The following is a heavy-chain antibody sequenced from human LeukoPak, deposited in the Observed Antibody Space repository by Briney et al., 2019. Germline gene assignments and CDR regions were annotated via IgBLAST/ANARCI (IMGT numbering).Heavy chain of an antibody. V-gene: IGHV4-31*03. Sequence: TLSLTCTVSGGSISSGGYYWSWIRQHPGKGLEWIGYIYYSGSTYYNPSLKSRVTISVDTSKNQFSLKLSSVTAADTAVYYCARVGTMVRGVIGAWGQGNLVSVSS. D-gene: IGHD3-10*01. CDR1: GGSISSGGYY. CDR2: IYYSGST. CDR3: ARVGTMVRGVIGA. J-gene: IGHJ5*02.